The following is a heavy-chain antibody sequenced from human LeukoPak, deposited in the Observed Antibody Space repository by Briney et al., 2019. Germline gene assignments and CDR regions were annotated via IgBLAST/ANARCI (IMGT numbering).Heavy chain of an antibody. D-gene: IGHD3-3*01. CDR1: GGSLSSYY. V-gene: IGHV4-59*01. CDR2: IYYSGST. Sequence: SETLSLTCTVSGGSLSSYYWSWIRQPPGKGLEWIGYIYYSGSTNYNPSLKSRVTISVDTSKNQFSLKLSSLTAADTAVYYCARVYPCDFWSGRIVPVDAFDIWGQGTMVTVSS. J-gene: IGHJ3*02. CDR3: ARVYPCDFWSGRIVPVDAFDI.